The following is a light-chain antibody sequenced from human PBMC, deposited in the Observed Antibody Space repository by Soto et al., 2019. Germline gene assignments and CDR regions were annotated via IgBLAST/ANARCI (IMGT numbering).Light chain of an antibody. CDR1: QSVSSSY. J-gene: IGKJ2*01. V-gene: IGKV3-20*01. Sequence: EIVLTQSPGTLSLSPGERATLSCRASQSVSSSYLAWYQQKPDQAPRLLIYGASSRSTGIPDRFSGSGSGTDFTLTISRLEPEDFAVYYCQQYGSSPNTFGPGTKLEIK. CDR3: QQYGSSPNT. CDR2: GAS.